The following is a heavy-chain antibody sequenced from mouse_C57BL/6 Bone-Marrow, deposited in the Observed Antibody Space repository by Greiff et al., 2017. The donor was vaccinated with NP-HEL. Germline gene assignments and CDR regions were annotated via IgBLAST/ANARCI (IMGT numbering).Heavy chain of an antibody. D-gene: IGHD1-1*01. V-gene: IGHV1-81*01. CDR2: IYPRSGNN. J-gene: IGHJ4*01. Sequence: GAELARPGASVKLSCKASGYTFTSYGISWVKQRTGQGLEWIGEIYPRSGNNYYTEKFKGKDPLTADKSPSTEYMELRSLTSEYSAVYFCARPFTTVVSTDASDYWGQGTSVTVSS. CDR3: ARPFTTVVSTDASDY. CDR1: GYTFTSYG.